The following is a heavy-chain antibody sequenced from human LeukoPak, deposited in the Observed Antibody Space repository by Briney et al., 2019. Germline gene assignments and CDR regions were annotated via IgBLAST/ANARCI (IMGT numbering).Heavy chain of an antibody. Sequence: AGSLTLSCAAYRFTFSDYYMTWIRQAPGKGREWVSYISSGGSNVYYADSVKGRFTIARANDKNSMYLRIDSLRDTAPAVYYCASGYSYKFMDVWGKGTTVTVSS. CDR3: ASGYSYKFMDV. CDR1: RFTFSDYY. J-gene: IGHJ6*01. V-gene: IGHV3-11*01. D-gene: IGHD5-18*01. CDR2: ISSGGSNV.